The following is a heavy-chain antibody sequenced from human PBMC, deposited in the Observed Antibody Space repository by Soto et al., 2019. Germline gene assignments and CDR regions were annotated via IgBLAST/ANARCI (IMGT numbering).Heavy chain of an antibody. J-gene: IGHJ4*02. CDR1: GLSVSSNS. Sequence: EVELVESGGNLDQPGGSLRLACAVSGLSVSSNSMTWVRQAPGKGLEWVSVIYSGSSTYDADSVKGRFTISRDNAENRLYLQMNSLRVEDTAVYYCARETRSGYFDYWGQGTLVNVSS. CDR2: IYSGSST. D-gene: IGHD2-15*01. CDR3: ARETRSGYFDY. V-gene: IGHV3-53*01.